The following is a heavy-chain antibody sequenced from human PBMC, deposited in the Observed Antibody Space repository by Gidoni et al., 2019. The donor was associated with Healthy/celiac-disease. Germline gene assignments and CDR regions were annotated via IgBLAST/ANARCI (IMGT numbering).Heavy chain of an antibody. CDR2: IYHSGST. D-gene: IGHD2-2*01. CDR3: ARGRGYCSSTSCYGSWFDP. Sequence: QLQLQQSGSGMVKPSQTLSLTCAVSAGSIHSGGYSWSWTRQPPGKGLEWIGYIYHSGSTYYNPSLKSRVTISVDRSKNQFSLKLSFVTAADTAVYSCARGRGYCSSTSCYGSWFDPWGQGTLVTVSS. V-gene: IGHV4-30-2*01. CDR1: AGSIHSGGYS. J-gene: IGHJ5*02.